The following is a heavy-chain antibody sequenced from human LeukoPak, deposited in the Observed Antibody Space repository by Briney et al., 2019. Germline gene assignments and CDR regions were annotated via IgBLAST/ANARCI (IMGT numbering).Heavy chain of an antibody. CDR3: ARGTYPDY. D-gene: IGHD2-2*01. V-gene: IGHV4-30-2*01. J-gene: IGHJ4*02. CDR1: GGSISSGGYS. Sequence: SETLSLTCAVSGGSISSGGYSWSWIRQPPGKGLEWIGYIYHSGSTYYNPSLKSRVTISVDRSKNQFSLKLSFVTAADTAVYYCARGTYPDYWGQGTLVTVSS. CDR2: IYHSGST.